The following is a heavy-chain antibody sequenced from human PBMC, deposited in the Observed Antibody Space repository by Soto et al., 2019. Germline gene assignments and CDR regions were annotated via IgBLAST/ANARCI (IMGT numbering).Heavy chain of an antibody. D-gene: IGHD6-13*01. V-gene: IGHV4-34*01. CDR3: ARGLAAAGNFDY. CDR2: INHSGST. Sequence: SETLCLTCAVYGGSFSGYYWSWIRQPPGKGLEWIGEINHSGSTNYNPSLKSRVTISVDTSKNQFSLKLSSVTAADTAVYYCARGLAAAGNFDYWGQGTLVTVSS. CDR1: GGSFSGYY. J-gene: IGHJ4*02.